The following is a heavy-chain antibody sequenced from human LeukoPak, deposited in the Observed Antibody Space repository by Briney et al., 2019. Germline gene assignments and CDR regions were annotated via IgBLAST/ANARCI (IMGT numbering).Heavy chain of an antibody. V-gene: IGHV3-72*01. D-gene: IGHD5/OR15-5a*01. CDR3: TRGYSVAHVYAFDI. CDR2: IGNKANSYTT. Sequence: GGSLRLSCVASGSGFSDQYMDWVRQAPGKGLEWVGRIGNKANSYTTEYAASVKGRFTISRDDSRNSLYLQMNSLKTDDTALYYCTRGYSVAHVYAFDIWGQGTMVTVSS. CDR1: GSGFSDQY. J-gene: IGHJ3*02.